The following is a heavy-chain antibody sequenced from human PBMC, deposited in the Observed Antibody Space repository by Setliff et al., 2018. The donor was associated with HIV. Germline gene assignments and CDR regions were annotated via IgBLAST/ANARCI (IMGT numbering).Heavy chain of an antibody. CDR3: TRDRRGSNSWSGYNGGFDY. CDR1: EGLFTNYD. V-gene: IGHV1-8*01. CDR2: MNPNTGRT. Sequence: ASVKVSCKTSEGLFTNYDFTWLRQATGQGLEWLGWMNPNTGRTAYAQNFQGRLTMTRNTSIDTAYMELTGLTADDTAVYFCTRDRRGSNSWSGYNGGFDYWGQGTLVTVSS. J-gene: IGHJ4*02. D-gene: IGHD3-3*01.